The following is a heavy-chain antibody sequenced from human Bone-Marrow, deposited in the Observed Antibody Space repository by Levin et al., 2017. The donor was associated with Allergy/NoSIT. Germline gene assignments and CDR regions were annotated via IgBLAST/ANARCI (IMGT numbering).Heavy chain of an antibody. CDR2: INSDGSST. Sequence: PGGSLRLSCAASGFTFSTYWMHWVRQAPGKGPVWVSRINSDGSSTNYADSVKGRFTISRDNAKNTLYLQMNSLRAEDTAVYYCARDQHCSAGSGYVYGYWGQGTLVTVSS. J-gene: IGHJ4*02. CDR3: ARDQHCSAGSGYVYGY. D-gene: IGHD2-15*01. V-gene: IGHV3-74*01. CDR1: GFTFSTYW.